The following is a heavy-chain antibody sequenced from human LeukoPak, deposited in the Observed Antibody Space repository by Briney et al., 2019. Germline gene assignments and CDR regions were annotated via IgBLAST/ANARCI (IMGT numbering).Heavy chain of an antibody. Sequence: SETLSLTCAVYGGSFSGYYWSWIRQPPGKGLEWIGEINHSGSTNYNPSLKSRVTISVDTSKNQFSLKLSSVTAADTAVYCCARCYYDSSGCDYWGQGTLVTVSS. CDR2: INHSGST. CDR3: ARCYYDSSGCDY. D-gene: IGHD3-22*01. CDR1: GGSFSGYY. J-gene: IGHJ4*02. V-gene: IGHV4-34*01.